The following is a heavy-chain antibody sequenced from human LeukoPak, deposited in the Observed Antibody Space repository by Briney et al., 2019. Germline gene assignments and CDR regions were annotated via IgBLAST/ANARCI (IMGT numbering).Heavy chain of an antibody. CDR2: ISYDGSDK. CDR3: AKDGLSGSAQRYYFDY. D-gene: IGHD3-22*01. V-gene: IGHV3-30*18. CDR1: GFTFSRYG. J-gene: IGHJ4*02. Sequence: PGGSLRLSCAASGFTFSRYGMHWVRQALGKGLEWVATISYDGSDKWYGDSVKGRFTIFRDNSQNSLYLQMNSLRAEDTAVYYCAKDGLSGSAQRYYFDYWGQGTLVTVSS.